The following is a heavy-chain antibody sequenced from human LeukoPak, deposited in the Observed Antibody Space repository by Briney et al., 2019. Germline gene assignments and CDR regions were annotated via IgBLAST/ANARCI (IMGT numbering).Heavy chain of an antibody. J-gene: IGHJ4*02. CDR2: IIPIFGTA. Sequence: SAKVSCKASGGTFSSYAISWVRQAPGQGLEWMGGIIPIFGTANYAQKFQGRVTITADESTSTAYMELSSLRSEDTAVYYCAREPRLRYFDWLPNYFDYWGQGTLVTVSS. V-gene: IGHV1-69*13. CDR3: AREPRLRYFDWLPNYFDY. CDR1: GGTFSSYA. D-gene: IGHD3-9*01.